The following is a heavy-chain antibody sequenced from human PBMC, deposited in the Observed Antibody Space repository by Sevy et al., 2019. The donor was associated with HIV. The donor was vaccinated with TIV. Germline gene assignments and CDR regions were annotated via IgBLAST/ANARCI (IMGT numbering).Heavy chain of an antibody. V-gene: IGHV3-15*01. CDR2: IKSKVDGGTT. CDR3: TTRGRVADPGGSYYNGMDV. CDR1: GFTFSNAW. J-gene: IGHJ6*02. D-gene: IGHD6-19*01. Sequence: GGSLRLSCTASGFTFSNAWMSWVRQAPGKGLEWVGRIKSKVDGGTTDYATPVKGRFTILRDDPKNTLYLQMNSLKTEDTAVYYCTTRGRVADPGGSYYNGMDVWGQGTTVTVSS.